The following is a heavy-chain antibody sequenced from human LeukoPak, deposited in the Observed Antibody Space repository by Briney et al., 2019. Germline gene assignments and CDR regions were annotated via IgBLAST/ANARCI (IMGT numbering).Heavy chain of an antibody. CDR1: GFTFSSHA. J-gene: IGHJ2*01. CDR2: INGSGSST. V-gene: IGHV3-23*01. Sequence: TGGSLRLSCAASGFTFSSHAMSWVRQAPGKGLEWVSAINGSGSSTYYADSVKGRVSISRDNSNNTLYLQMNSLRVEDTALYYCARDFWDDFEYFDLWGRGTLVTVSS. D-gene: IGHD3-3*01. CDR3: ARDFWDDFEYFDL.